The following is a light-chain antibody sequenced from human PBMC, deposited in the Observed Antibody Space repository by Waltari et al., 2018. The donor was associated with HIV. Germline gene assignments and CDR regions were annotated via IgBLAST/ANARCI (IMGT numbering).Light chain of an antibody. CDR3: QQSYSTPPYT. J-gene: IGKJ2*01. CDR2: AAS. V-gene: IGKV1-39*01. Sequence: MTQSPSSLSASVGDRVTITCRASQSISDYLNWYQQKAGRAPKVLIYAASRLESGVPSRFSGSGFGTDFTLTISSLQPEDFGTYYCQQSYSTPPYTFGQGTKLEI. CDR1: QSISDY.